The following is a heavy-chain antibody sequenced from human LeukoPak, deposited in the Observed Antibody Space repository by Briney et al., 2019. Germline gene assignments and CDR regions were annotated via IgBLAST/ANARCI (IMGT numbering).Heavy chain of an antibody. CDR2: IDSGGST. CDR3: ARVPTLAGAYFFDY. J-gene: IGHJ4*02. V-gene: IGHV3-53*01. Sequence: PGGSLRPSCAASGFTVSSKYMSWVRQAPGKGLEWVSVIDSGGSTYYADSVKGRFTISRDNSKNTLYLQMNSLRAEDTAVFYCARVPTLAGAYFFDYWGQGTLVTVSS. D-gene: IGHD3-16*01. CDR1: GFTVSSKY.